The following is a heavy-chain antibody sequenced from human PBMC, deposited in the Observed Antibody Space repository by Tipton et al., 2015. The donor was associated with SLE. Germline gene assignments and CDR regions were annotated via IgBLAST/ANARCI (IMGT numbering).Heavy chain of an antibody. Sequence: QSGAEVKKPGSSAKVSCKASGGTFSSYGVSWVRQAPGQGLEWMGWISTNNGDTKYAQRFQGRVTMTTDTSTSTVYMALRSPRSDDTAIYYCARECTGSGCLDHWGLGTLVTVSS. J-gene: IGHJ4*02. D-gene: IGHD3-10*02. V-gene: IGHV1-18*01. CDR3: ARECTGSGCLDH. CDR2: ISTNNGDT. CDR1: GGTFSSYG.